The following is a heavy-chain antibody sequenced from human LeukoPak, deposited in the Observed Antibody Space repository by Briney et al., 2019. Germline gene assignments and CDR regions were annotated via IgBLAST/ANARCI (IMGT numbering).Heavy chain of an antibody. J-gene: IGHJ5*02. D-gene: IGHD1-7*01. CDR2: INSDGSST. CDR3: ARGRYNWNYGDVSWFDP. CDR1: GFTFSSYW. Sequence: GGSLRLSCAASGFTFSSYWMHWVRQAPGKGLEWVSRINSDGSSTSYADSVKGRFTISRDNAKNTLYLQMNSLRAEDTAVYYCARGRYNWNYGDVSWFDPWGQGTLVTVSS. V-gene: IGHV3-74*01.